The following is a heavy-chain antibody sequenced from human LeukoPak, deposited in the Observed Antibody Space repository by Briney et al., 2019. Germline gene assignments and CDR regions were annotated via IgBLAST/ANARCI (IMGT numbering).Heavy chain of an antibody. J-gene: IGHJ5*02. CDR1: GFTVSSYG. Sequence: GGSLRLSCAASGFTVSSYGMHWVRQAPGKGLEWVAFIRYDGSNKYYADSVKGRFTISRDNSKNTLYLQMNSLRAEDTAVYYCAKEPFSYCSSTSCSPDPWGQGTLVTVSS. CDR2: IRYDGSNK. V-gene: IGHV3-30*02. CDR3: AKEPFSYCSSTSCSPDP. D-gene: IGHD2-2*01.